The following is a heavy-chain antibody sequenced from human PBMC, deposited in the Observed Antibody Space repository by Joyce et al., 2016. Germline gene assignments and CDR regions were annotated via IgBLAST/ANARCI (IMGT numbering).Heavy chain of an antibody. CDR3: ARAGYYHTSGYYYPNFDY. Sequence: QVQLQQSGPGLVKPSQTLSLTCAISGDSVSSNSAAWNWIRQSPSRGLEWLGRTYYRSKWYHDYAVSVKSRITINPDTPKNQFSLQLNSVTPEDAAVYYCARAGYYHTSGYYYPNFDYWGPGTLVTVSS. CDR1: GDSVSSNSAA. CDR2: TYYRSKWYH. D-gene: IGHD3-22*01. J-gene: IGHJ4*02. V-gene: IGHV6-1*01.